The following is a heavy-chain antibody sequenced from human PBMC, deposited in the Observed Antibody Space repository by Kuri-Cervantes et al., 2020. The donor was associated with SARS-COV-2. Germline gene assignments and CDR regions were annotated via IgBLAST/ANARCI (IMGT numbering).Heavy chain of an antibody. D-gene: IGHD1-26*01. CDR2: IRYDGSNK. V-gene: IGHV3-30*02. Sequence: GESLKISCAASGFTFSSYGMHWVRQAPGKGLEWVAFIRYDGSNKYYADSVKGRFTISRGNAKNSLYLQMNSLRAEDTAVYYCARVHKAGATYYYYYMDVWGKGTTVTVSS. CDR1: GFTFSSYG. CDR3: ARVHKAGATYYYYYMDV. J-gene: IGHJ6*03.